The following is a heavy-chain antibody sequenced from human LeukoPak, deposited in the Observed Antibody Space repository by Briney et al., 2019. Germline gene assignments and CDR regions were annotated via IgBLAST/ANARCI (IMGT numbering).Heavy chain of an antibody. J-gene: IGHJ4*02. D-gene: IGHD2-15*01. CDR1: GYTFTSYG. CDR2: ISAYNGNT. V-gene: IGHV1-18*01. CDR3: ARGRYVVVVAATYYFDY. Sequence: ASVKVSRKASGYTFTSYGISWVRQAPGQGLEWMGWISAYNGNTNYAQKLQGRVTMTTDTSTSTAYKELRSLRSDDTAVYYCARGRYVVVVAATYYFDYWGQGTLVTVSS.